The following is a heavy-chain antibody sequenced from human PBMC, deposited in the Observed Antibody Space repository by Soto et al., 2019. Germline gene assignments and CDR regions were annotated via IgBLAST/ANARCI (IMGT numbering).Heavy chain of an antibody. CDR2: IYYSGRT. CDR3: ARRADSGSYYWEVFLVGY. V-gene: IGHV4-39*01. J-gene: IGHJ4*02. CDR1: GGSISSRSYY. Sequence: PSETLSLTCTVSGGSISSRSYYWGWIPQPPGKGLEWIGSIYYSGRTYYNPSLKSRVTISVDTSKNQFSLKLSSVTAADTAVYYCARRADSGSYYWEVFLVGYWGQGTLVTVSS. D-gene: IGHD1-26*01.